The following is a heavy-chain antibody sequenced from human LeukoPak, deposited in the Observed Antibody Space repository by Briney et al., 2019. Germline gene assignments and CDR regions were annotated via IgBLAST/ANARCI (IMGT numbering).Heavy chain of an antibody. CDR2: ISGSGGST. CDR3: AKASELEDAFDI. J-gene: IGHJ3*02. V-gene: IGHV3-23*01. Sequence: GGSLRLSCAASGFTFSSYAMSWVRQAPGKGLEWVSAISGSGGSTYYADSVKGRFTISRDNSKNTLYPQMNSLRAEDTAVYYCAKASELEDAFDIWGQGTMVTVSS. D-gene: IGHD1-1*01. CDR1: GFTFSSYA.